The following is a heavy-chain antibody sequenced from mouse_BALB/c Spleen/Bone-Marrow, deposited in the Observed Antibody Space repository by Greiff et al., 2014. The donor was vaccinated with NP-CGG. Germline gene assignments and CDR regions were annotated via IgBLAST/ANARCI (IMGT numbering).Heavy chain of an antibody. CDR3: ARVRNWADY. V-gene: IGHV1-80*01. J-gene: IGHJ2*01. CDR1: GYAFSSYW. Sequence: VQVVESGAELVRPGSSVKISCKASGYAFSSYWMNWVKQRPGQGLEWIGQIYPGDGDTNYNGKFKGKATLTADKSSSTAYMQPSSLTSEDSAVYFCARVRNWADYWGQGTTLTVSS. D-gene: IGHD4-1*01. CDR2: IYPGDGDT.